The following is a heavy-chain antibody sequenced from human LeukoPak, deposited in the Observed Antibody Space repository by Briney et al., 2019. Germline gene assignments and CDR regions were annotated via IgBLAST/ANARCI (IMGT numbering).Heavy chain of an antibody. CDR1: GFTFSKYG. V-gene: IGHV3-30*02. CDR2: ISDSGGDK. Sequence: GGPLRLSCAASGFTFSKYGFHWVRQAPGKGLEWVAFISDSGGDKWYADSVKGRLTISRDKSKNTVNLQMSSLRVEDTALYYCARDGGSESYAFDYWGQGTHVTVSS. J-gene: IGHJ4*02. D-gene: IGHD3-10*01. CDR3: ARDGGSESYAFDY.